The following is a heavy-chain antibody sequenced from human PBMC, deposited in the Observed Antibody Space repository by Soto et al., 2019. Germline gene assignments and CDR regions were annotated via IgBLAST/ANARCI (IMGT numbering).Heavy chain of an antibody. V-gene: IGHV1-2*02. CDR3: ARDREDTAMVLFDY. J-gene: IGHJ4*02. D-gene: IGHD5-18*01. CDR1: GYTFTSYY. CDR2: INPNSGGT. Sequence: ASVKVSCKASGYTFTSYYMHWVRQAPGQGLEWMGWINPNSGGTNYAQKFQGRVTMTRDTSISTAYMELSRLRSDDTAVYYCARDREDTAMVLFDYWGQGTLVTVSS.